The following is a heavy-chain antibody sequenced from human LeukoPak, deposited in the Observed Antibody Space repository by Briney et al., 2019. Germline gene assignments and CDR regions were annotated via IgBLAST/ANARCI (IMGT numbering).Heavy chain of an antibody. Sequence: GGSLRLSCAASGFTFSDYYMSWIRQAPGKGLEWVANINQYGSEKYYVDSVKGRFTISRDNAKNSLYLQMNSLRAEDTAVYYCARFYANEWELPHWGQGTLVTVSS. CDR2: INQYGSEK. CDR3: ARFYANEWELPH. CDR1: GFTFSDYY. J-gene: IGHJ4*02. D-gene: IGHD1-26*01. V-gene: IGHV3-7*01.